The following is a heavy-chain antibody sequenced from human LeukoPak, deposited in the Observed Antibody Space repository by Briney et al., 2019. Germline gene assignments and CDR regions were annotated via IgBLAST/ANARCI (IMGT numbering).Heavy chain of an antibody. J-gene: IGHJ4*02. CDR3: ARGPPYYYDSSGYPRGFLFDY. CDR2: INPNSGGT. Sequence: ASVKVSCKASGYTFTNYYIHWVRQAPGQGLEWMGWINPNSGGTNYAQKFQGWVTMTRVTSISTAYMELSRLRSDDTAVYYCARGPPYYYDSSGYPRGFLFDYWAREPWSPSPQ. V-gene: IGHV1-2*04. CDR1: GYTFTNYY. D-gene: IGHD3-22*01.